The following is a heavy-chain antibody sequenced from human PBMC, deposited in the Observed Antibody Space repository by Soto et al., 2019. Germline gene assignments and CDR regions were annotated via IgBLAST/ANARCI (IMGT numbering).Heavy chain of an antibody. CDR3: AREAGVYGSGSYGMDV. J-gene: IGHJ6*04. V-gene: IGHV3-30-3*01. D-gene: IGHD3-10*01. CDR1: GFTFSSYS. Sequence: QVQLVESGGGVVQPGRSLRLSCAASGFTFSSYSMHWVRQAPGKGLEWVAVISYDGSDKYYADSVKGRFTISRDNSTNTLDLQLNSVGAEDTAGYYCAREAGVYGSGSYGMDVWGEGTTVTVSS. CDR2: ISYDGSDK.